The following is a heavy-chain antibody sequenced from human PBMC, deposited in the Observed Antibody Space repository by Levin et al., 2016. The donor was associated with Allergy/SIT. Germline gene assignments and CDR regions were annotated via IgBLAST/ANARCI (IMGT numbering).Heavy chain of an antibody. J-gene: IGHJ6*02. CDR3: AITPGGRDYYGMDV. D-gene: IGHD3-16*01. Sequence: VRQMPGKGLEWMGMMYPGDSDTRYSPSFQGQVTISADKSITTAYLQWSSLKASDTATYYCAITPGGRDYYGMDVWGQGTTVTVSS. V-gene: IGHV5-51*01. CDR2: MYPGDSDT.